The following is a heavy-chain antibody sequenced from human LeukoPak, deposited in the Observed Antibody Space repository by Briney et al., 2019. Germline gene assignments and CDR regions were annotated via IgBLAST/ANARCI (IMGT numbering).Heavy chain of an antibody. D-gene: IGHD6-13*01. Sequence: SETLSLTCAVYGGSFSGYYWSWIRQPPGKGLEWIGEINHSGSTNYNPSLKSRVTISVDTSKNQFSLKLSSVTAADTAVYYCARQNSSSWPNYFDYWGQGTLATVSS. CDR1: GGSFSGYY. CDR3: ARQNSSSWPNYFDY. V-gene: IGHV4-34*01. J-gene: IGHJ4*02. CDR2: INHSGST.